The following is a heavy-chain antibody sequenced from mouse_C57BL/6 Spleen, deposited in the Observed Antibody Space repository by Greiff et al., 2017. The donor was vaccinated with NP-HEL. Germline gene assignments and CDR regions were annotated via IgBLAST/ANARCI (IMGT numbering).Heavy chain of an antibody. Sequence: EVKLMESGAELVRPGASVKLSCTASGFNIKDDYMHWVKQRPEQGLEWIGWIDPENGDTEYASKFQGKATITADTSSNTAYLQLSSLTSEDTAVYYCTLDSSAAWFAYWGQGTLVTVSA. J-gene: IGHJ3*01. D-gene: IGHD3-2*02. V-gene: IGHV14-4*01. CDR1: GFNIKDDY. CDR3: TLDSSAAWFAY. CDR2: IDPENGDT.